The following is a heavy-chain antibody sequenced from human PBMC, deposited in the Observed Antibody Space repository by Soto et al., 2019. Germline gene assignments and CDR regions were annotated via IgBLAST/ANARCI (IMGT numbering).Heavy chain of an antibody. V-gene: IGHV3-30-3*01. CDR1: GFTFSSYA. J-gene: IGHJ4*02. D-gene: IGHD6-19*01. Sequence: GGSLRLSCAASGFTFSSYAMHWVRQAPGKGLEWVAVISYDGSNKYYADSVKGRFTISRDNSKNTLYLQMNSLRAEDTAVYYCAEIGYSSGWDQNYWGQGTLVTVSS. CDR2: ISYDGSNK. CDR3: AEIGYSSGWDQNY.